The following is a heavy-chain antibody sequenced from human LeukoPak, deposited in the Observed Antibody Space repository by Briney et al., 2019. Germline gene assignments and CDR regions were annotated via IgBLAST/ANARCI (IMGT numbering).Heavy chain of an antibody. Sequence: PGGSLRLSCEASGFTFTKFWMSWVRQAPGKGLEWVASIQEDGKKENYVDSVRGRLTISRDNAKNSIYLQMNSLRVEDTAVYYCAKVRGIAAAGPYYYYYMDVWGKGTTVTVSS. CDR1: GFTFTKFW. CDR2: IQEDGKKE. V-gene: IGHV3-7*03. J-gene: IGHJ6*03. D-gene: IGHD6-13*01. CDR3: AKVRGIAAAGPYYYYYMDV.